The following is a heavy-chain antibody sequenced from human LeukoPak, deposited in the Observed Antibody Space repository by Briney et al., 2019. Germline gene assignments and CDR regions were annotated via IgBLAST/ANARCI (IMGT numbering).Heavy chain of an antibody. CDR1: GGTFSSYA. D-gene: IGHD3-16*01. Sequence: ASVKVSCMASGGTFSSYAISWVRQAPGQGLEWMGGIIPIFGAANYAQKFQGRVTITADESTSTAYMELSSLRSEDTAVYYCARDQKGRLGTSPDAFDIWGQGTMVTVSS. CDR2: IIPIFGAA. CDR3: ARDQKGRLGTSPDAFDI. V-gene: IGHV1-69*13. J-gene: IGHJ3*02.